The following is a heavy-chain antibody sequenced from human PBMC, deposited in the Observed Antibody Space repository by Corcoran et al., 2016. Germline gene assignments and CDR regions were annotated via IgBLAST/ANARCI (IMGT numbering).Heavy chain of an antibody. CDR3: ARATGKYYYDSSGYSRNYYFDY. J-gene: IGHJ4*02. CDR2: INHSGST. D-gene: IGHD3-22*01. CDR1: GGSFSGYY. Sequence: QVQLQQWGAGLLKPSETLSLTCAVYGGSFSGYYWSWIRQPPGKGLEWIGEINHSGSTNYNPSLKSRVTISVDTSKNQFSLKLSSVTAADTAVYYCARATGKYYYDSSGYSRNYYFDYWGQGTLVTVSS. V-gene: IGHV4-34*01.